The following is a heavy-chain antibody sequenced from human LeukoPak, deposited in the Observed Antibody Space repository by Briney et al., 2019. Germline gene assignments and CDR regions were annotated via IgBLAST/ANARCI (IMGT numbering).Heavy chain of an antibody. J-gene: IGHJ3*02. V-gene: IGHV4-59*08. CDR1: GGSIRSYY. Sequence: SETLSLTCTVSGGSIRSYYWSWIRQPPGKGLEWIGYIYYSGSTNYNPSLKSRVTISVDTSKNQFSLKLSSVTAADTAVYYCARHGGRPLIDAFDIWGQGTMVTVSS. D-gene: IGHD4-23*01. CDR2: IYYSGST. CDR3: ARHGGRPLIDAFDI.